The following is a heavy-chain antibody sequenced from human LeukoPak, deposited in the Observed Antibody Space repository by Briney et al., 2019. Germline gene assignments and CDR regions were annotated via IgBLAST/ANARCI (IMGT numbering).Heavy chain of an antibody. J-gene: IGHJ4*02. CDR1: GFTFRNFW. V-gene: IGHV3-7*01. D-gene: IGHD3-22*01. Sequence: GGSLRLSCAASGFTFRNFWMSWVRQAPGKGLEWLANINQDGSAKYYVDSVKGRFTISRDNSKNTLYLQMNSLRAEDTAVYYCAKAAYYDSSGYYRYWGQGTLVTVSS. CDR2: INQDGSAK. CDR3: AKAAYYDSSGYYRY.